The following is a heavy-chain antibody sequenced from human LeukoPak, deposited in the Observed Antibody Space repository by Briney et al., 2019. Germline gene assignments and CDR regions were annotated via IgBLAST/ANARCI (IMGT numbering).Heavy chain of an antibody. CDR3: ARESGNYGGNGVGLDY. J-gene: IGHJ4*02. V-gene: IGHV3-66*02. CDR2: IYSGGST. Sequence: GGSLRLSCAASGFTVGSNYMSWVRQAPGKGLEWVSVIYSGGSTYYADSVKDRFTISRDNSKNTLYLQMNSLRAEDTAVYYCARESGNYGGNGVGLDYWGQGTLVTVSS. CDR1: GFTVGSNY. D-gene: IGHD4-23*01.